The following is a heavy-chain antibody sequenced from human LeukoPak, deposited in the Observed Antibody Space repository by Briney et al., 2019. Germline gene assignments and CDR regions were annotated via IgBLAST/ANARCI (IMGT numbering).Heavy chain of an antibody. Sequence: PSETLSLTCTVSGGSISSGSYYWSWIRQPAGKGLEWIGRIYTSGSTNYNPSLKSRVTISVDTSKNQFSLKLSSVTAADTAVYYCARSPLYYYDSSGYSLGVDYWGQGTLVTVSS. J-gene: IGHJ4*02. D-gene: IGHD3-22*01. V-gene: IGHV4-61*02. CDR2: IYTSGST. CDR3: ARSPLYYYDSSGYSLGVDY. CDR1: GGSISSGSYY.